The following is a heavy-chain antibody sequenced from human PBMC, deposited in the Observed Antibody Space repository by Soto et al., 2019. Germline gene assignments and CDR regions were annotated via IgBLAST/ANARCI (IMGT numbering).Heavy chain of an antibody. V-gene: IGHV1-18*01. J-gene: IGHJ3*02. CDR2: ISAYNGNT. D-gene: IGHD3-16*02. CDR1: GYTFTSYG. Sequence: ASVKVSCKASGYTFTSYGISWVRQAPGQGLEWMGWISAYNGNTNYAQKLQGRVTMTTDTSTSTAYMELRSLRSDDTAVYYCASDYDYVWGSYRLQDAFDIWGQGTMVTVSS. CDR3: ASDYDYVWGSYRLQDAFDI.